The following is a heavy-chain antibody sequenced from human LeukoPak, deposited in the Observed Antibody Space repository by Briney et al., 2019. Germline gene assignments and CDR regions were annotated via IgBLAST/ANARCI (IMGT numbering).Heavy chain of an antibody. D-gene: IGHD2-2*01. CDR1: GYTFTSYG. CDR3: AREHCSSTXCYFDY. V-gene: IGHV1-18*01. Sequence: ASVKVSCKASGYTFTSYGISWVRQAPGQGLEWMGWISAYNGNTNYAQKLQGRVTMTTDTSTSTAYMELRSLRSDDTAVYYCAREHCSSTXCYFDYWGQGTLVTVSS. CDR2: ISAYNGNT. J-gene: IGHJ4*02.